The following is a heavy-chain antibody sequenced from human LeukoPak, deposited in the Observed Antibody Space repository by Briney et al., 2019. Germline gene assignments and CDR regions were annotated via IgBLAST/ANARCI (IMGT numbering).Heavy chain of an antibody. D-gene: IGHD4-17*01. CDR1: GYNFHTFW. V-gene: IGHV5-51*01. J-gene: IGHJ6*03. Sequence: GESLKISCETSGYNFHTFWIAWVRQMPGKGLEWMGVIYPGDSDTRYSPSFQGQVSISVDMSLNTAYLQWRSLRASDTAMYYCARLLDYDSTYYYMDVWGIGTSVIVS. CDR3: ARLLDYDSTYYYMDV. CDR2: IYPGDSDT.